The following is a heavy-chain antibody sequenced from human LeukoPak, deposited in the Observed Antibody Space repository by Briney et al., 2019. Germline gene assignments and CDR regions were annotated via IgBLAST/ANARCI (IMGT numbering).Heavy chain of an antibody. D-gene: IGHD3-3*01. CDR1: GGSFSGYY. Sequence: LSLTCAVYGGSFSGYYWSWVRQAPGKGLEWLSYISGSGSTIYSADSVRGRFTTSRDNAKNSLYLQMNSLRAEDTAVYYCARDLLAAPYYFDYWGQGTLVTVSS. CDR2: ISGSGSTI. J-gene: IGHJ4*02. V-gene: IGHV3-11*04. CDR3: ARDLLAAPYYFDY.